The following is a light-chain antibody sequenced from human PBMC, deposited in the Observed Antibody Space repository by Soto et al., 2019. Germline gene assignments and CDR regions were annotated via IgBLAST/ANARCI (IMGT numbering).Light chain of an antibody. J-gene: IGKJ4*01. CDR1: QSVSNY. Sequence: EIVLTQSPATLSLSPGERATLSCRASQSVSNYLAWYQQKPGQAPRLLIYDASNRATGIPARFSGSGSGTDFTLTISSLEPDDFAVYYCQQRSNWPPLTFVGGTKVEIK. CDR2: DAS. CDR3: QQRSNWPPLT. V-gene: IGKV3-11*01.